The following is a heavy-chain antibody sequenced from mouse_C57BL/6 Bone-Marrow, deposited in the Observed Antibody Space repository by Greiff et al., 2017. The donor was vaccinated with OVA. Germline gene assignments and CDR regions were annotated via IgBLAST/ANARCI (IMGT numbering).Heavy chain of an antibody. CDR1: GYTFTSYW. CDR2: IDPSDSYT. V-gene: IGHV1-50*01. CDR3: AREDYYGSSYNY. J-gene: IGHJ2*01. Sequence: VQLQQPGAELVKPGASVKLSCKASGYTFTSYWMQWVKQRPGQGLEWIGEIDPSDSYTNYNQKFKGKATLTVDTSSSTAYMQLSSLTSEDSAVYYCAREDYYGSSYNYWGQGTTLTVSS. D-gene: IGHD1-1*01.